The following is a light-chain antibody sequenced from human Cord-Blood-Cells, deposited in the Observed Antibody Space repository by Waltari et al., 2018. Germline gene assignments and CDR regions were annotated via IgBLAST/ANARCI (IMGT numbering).Light chain of an antibody. CDR2: DAS. CDR1: QSISSW. V-gene: IGKV1-5*01. Sequence: DIQLTQSPSTLSASLGDRATITCRASQSISSWLAWYQQKPGKAPKLLIYDASSLESGVPSRFSGSGSGTEFTLTIRSLQPDDFATYYCQQYNSYPWTFGQGTKVEIK. CDR3: QQYNSYPWT. J-gene: IGKJ1*01.